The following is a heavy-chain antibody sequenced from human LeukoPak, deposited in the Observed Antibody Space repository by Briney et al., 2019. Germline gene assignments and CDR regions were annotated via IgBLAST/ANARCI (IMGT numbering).Heavy chain of an antibody. V-gene: IGHV1-2*02. CDR1: GYTFPGYY. D-gene: IGHD3-10*01. Sequence: ASVKVSCRASGYTFPGYYMHWVRQAPGQGLDWMGWINPNSGGTNYAQKFQGRVPMTRDTSISTAYMEQSRLRSDDTAVYYCERKANYYGSGSYYSYWCQGTLVTVSS. CDR2: INPNSGGT. J-gene: IGHJ4*02. CDR3: ERKANYYGSGSYYSY.